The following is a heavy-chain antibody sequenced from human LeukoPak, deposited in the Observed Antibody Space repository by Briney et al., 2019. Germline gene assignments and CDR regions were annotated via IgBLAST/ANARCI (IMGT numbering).Heavy chain of an antibody. V-gene: IGHV4-59*01. CDR3: ARLVYSGYDPRGAFDI. CDR2: IYYSGST. J-gene: IGHJ3*02. CDR1: GGSISSYY. Sequence: SETLSLTSTVSGGSISSYYWSWIRQPPGKGLEWIGYIYYSGSTNYNPSLKSRVTISVDTSKNQFSLKLSSVTAADTAVYYCARLVYSGYDPRGAFDIWGQGTMVTVSS. D-gene: IGHD5-12*01.